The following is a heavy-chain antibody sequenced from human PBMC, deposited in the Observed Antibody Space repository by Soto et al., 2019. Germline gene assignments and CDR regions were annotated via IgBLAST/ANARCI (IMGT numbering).Heavy chain of an antibody. J-gene: IGHJ3*02. CDR1: GFTFSNLS. Sequence: PGGSLRLSCAASGFTFSNLSMNWVRQAPGKGLEWVSYISSSSSSTYYADSVKGRFTISRDNSKNTLYLQMNSLRAEDTAVYYCARAHPYDILTDYYPLGGAFDIWGQGTMVTVSS. D-gene: IGHD3-9*01. V-gene: IGHV3-48*01. CDR2: ISSSSSST. CDR3: ARAHPYDILTDYYPLGGAFDI.